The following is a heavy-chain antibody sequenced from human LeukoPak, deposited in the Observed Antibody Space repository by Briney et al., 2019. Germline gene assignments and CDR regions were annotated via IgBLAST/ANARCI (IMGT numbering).Heavy chain of an antibody. Sequence: PSETLSLTCAVYGGSFSGYYWSWIRQPPGKGLEWIGEINHSGSTNYNPSLKSRVTISVDTSKNQFSLKLSSVTAADTAVYYCARDFRETQRRSMRRYYYYYMDVWGKGTTVTVSS. D-gene: IGHD5-24*01. CDR1: GGSFSGYY. CDR3: ARDFRETQRRSMRRYYYYYMDV. V-gene: IGHV4-34*01. J-gene: IGHJ6*03. CDR2: INHSGST.